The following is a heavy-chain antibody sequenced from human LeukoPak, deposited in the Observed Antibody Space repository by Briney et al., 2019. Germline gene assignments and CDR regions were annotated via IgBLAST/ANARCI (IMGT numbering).Heavy chain of an antibody. V-gene: IGHV3-20*04. CDR1: GFTFDDYG. CDR2: INWNGGST. CDR3: ARDETDTAMAVYGRIYYYYMDV. J-gene: IGHJ6*03. D-gene: IGHD5-18*01. Sequence: GGSLRLSCAASGFTFDDYGMSWVRQAPGKGLEWVSGINWNGGSTGYADSVKGRFTISRDNAKNSLYLQMNSLRAEDTALYYCARDETDTAMAVYGRIYYYYMDVWGKGTTVTVSS.